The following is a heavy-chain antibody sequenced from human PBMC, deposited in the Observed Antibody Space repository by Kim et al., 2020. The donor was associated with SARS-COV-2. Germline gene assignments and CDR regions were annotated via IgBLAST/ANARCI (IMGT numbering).Heavy chain of an antibody. V-gene: IGHV3-30*01. J-gene: IGHJ6*02. D-gene: IGHD2-2*01. CDR3: ARGVGHASYYHGRDY. Sequence: ADSVKGRFTTSRDNSKNTPYLQMNSLKAEEAAVFYCARGVGHASYYHGRDYWGQGTTVTVSS.